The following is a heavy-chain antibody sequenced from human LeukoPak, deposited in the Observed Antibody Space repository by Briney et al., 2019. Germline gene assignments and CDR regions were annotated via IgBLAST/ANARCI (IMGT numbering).Heavy chain of an antibody. V-gene: IGHV3-23*01. CDR2: ISGSGGST. D-gene: IGHD2-2*02. Sequence: GGSLRLSCAASGFTFSNYAMSWVRQAPGKGLEWVSGISGSGGSTYYADSVKGQFTISRDNSKNTLYLQMNSLRAEDTAVYYCAKSDCSSTSCYTGIDYWGQGTLVTVSS. J-gene: IGHJ4*02. CDR3: AKSDCSSTSCYTGIDY. CDR1: GFTFSNYA.